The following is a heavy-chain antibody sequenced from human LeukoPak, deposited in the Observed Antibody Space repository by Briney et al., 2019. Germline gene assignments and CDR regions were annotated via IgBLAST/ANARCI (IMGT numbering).Heavy chain of an antibody. CDR1: GYSFTSSW. CDR2: IDPSDSYT. V-gene: IGHV5-10-1*01. CDR3: ARHRGGDYGLDAFDI. D-gene: IGHD4-17*01. Sequence: GESLKISCKGSGYSFTSSWISWVRQMPGKGLEWMGRIDPSDSYTNYSPSFQGRVTISDDKAICTAYLQWSSLKASDTAMYYCARHRGGDYGLDAFDIWGQGTMVTVSS. J-gene: IGHJ3*02.